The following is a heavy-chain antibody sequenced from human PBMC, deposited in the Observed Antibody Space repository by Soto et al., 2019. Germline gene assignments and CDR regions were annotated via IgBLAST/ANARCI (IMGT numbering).Heavy chain of an antibody. CDR2: IWYDGSNK. J-gene: IGHJ4*02. Sequence: GGSLRLSCAASGFTFSSYGMHWVRQAPGKGLEWVAVIWYDGSNKYYADSVKGRFTITRDNSKNTLYLQMNSLRAEDTAVYYCARDSKILIPRDSSSWYSGRGGLDYWGQGTLVTVSS. CDR3: ARDSKILIPRDSSSWYSGRGGLDY. CDR1: GFTFSSYG. D-gene: IGHD6-13*01. V-gene: IGHV3-33*01.